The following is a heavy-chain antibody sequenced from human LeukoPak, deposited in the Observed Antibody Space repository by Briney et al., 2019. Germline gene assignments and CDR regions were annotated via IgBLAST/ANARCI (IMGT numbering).Heavy chain of an antibody. J-gene: IGHJ4*02. CDR2: ISGSGGST. D-gene: IGHD2-2*01. V-gene: IGHV3-23*01. CDR1: GFTFSSYA. CDR3: AKFASIVVVPAAMPAFDY. Sequence: GGSLRLSCAASGFTFSSYAMSWVRQAPGKGLEWVSAISGSGGSTYCADSVKGRFTISRDNSKNTLYLQMNSLRAEDTAVYYCAKFASIVVVPAAMPAFDYWGQGTLVTVSS.